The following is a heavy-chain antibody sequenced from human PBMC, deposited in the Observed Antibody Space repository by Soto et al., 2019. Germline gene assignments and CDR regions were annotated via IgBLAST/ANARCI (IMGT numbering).Heavy chain of an antibody. J-gene: IGHJ6*02. D-gene: IGHD1-1*01. V-gene: IGHV1-3*01. CDR3: ARGKGMEENYYYYGMDV. CDR1: GYSFSTHS. CDR2: INGGNGNT. Sequence: ASVKVSCKASGYSFSTHSMHWVRQAPGQGLEWMGWINGGNGNTKYSQKFRDRVTITRDTSASTGYMELSSLRSEDTAVYYCARGKGMEENYYYYGMDVWGQGTTVTVSS.